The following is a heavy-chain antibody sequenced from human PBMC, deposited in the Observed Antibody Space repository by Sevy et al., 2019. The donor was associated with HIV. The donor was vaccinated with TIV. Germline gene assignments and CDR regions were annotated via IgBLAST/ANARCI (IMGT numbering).Heavy chain of an antibody. D-gene: IGHD3-10*01. CDR3: ARERSSITMVRGVIITGSFDY. CDR1: GFTFSSYE. V-gene: IGHV3-48*03. J-gene: IGHJ4*02. Sequence: VGSLRLSCAASGFTFSSYEMNWVRQAPGKGLEWVSYISSSGSTIYYADSVKGRFTISRDNAKNSLYLQMNSLRAEDTAVYYCARERSSITMVRGVIITGSFDYWGQGTLVTVSS. CDR2: ISSSGSTI.